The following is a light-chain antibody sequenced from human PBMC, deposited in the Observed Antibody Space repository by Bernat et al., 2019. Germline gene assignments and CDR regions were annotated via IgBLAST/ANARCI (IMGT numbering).Light chain of an antibody. CDR3: QQSYSTPRT. CDR1: QSISSY. V-gene: IGKV1-39*01. CDR2: AAS. Sequence: DIQMTQSPSSLSASVGDRATITCRASQSISSYLNWYQQKPGKAPKLLIYAASSLQSGVPSRFSGSGSGTYFTLTISSLQPEDFSTYYCQQSYSTPRTFGQGTKVEIK. J-gene: IGKJ1*01.